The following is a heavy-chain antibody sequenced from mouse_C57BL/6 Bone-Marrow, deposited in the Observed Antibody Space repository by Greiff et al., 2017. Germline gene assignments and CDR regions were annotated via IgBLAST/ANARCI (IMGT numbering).Heavy chain of an antibody. D-gene: IGHD2-4*01. CDR1: GYTFTSYG. Sequence: VQLVESGAELARPGASVKLSCKASGYTFTSYGISWVKQRTGQGLEWIGEIYPRSGNTYYNEKFKGKATLTADKSSSTAYMELRSLTSEDSAVYFCARYDYGWYAYWCQGTLVTVSA. V-gene: IGHV1-81*01. J-gene: IGHJ3*01. CDR3: ARYDYGWYAY. CDR2: IYPRSGNT.